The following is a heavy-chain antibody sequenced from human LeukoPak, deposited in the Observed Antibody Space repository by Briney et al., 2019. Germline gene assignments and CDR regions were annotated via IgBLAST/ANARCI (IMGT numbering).Heavy chain of an antibody. Sequence: SETLSLTCAVYGGSFSGYYWSWIRQPAGKGLEWIGRIYTSGSTNYNPSLKSRVTMSVDTSKNQFSLKLSSVTAADTAVYYCARGSSSTSCFDYWGQGTLVTVSS. D-gene: IGHD2-2*01. J-gene: IGHJ4*02. CDR1: GGSFSGYY. CDR3: ARGSSSTSCFDY. V-gene: IGHV4-59*10. CDR2: IYTSGST.